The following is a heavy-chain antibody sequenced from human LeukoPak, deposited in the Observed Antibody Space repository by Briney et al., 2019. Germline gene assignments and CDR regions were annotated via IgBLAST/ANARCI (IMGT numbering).Heavy chain of an antibody. Sequence: GASVKASCKASGFTFTSSAVQWVRQPRGQRLEWIGWIVVGSGNTNYAQKFQERVTITRDMSTSTAYMELSSLRSEDTAVYYCAALYSSGWDAFDIWGQGTMVTVSS. CDR3: AALYSSGWDAFDI. CDR2: IVVGSGNT. J-gene: IGHJ3*02. V-gene: IGHV1-58*01. CDR1: GFTFTSSA. D-gene: IGHD6-19*01.